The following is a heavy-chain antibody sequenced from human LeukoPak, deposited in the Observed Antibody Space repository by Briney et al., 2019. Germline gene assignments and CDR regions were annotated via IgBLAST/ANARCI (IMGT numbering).Heavy chain of an antibody. V-gene: IGHV3-48*02. CDR3: ASSPRGTSPYFFDS. CDR1: GFTFSSYS. Sequence: GGSLRLSCAASGFTFSSYSMNWVRQAPGKGLEWVSYISSSSSTIYYADSVKGRFTISRDSAKNSLYLQMNSLRDEDTAVYYCASSPRGTSPYFFDSWGQGTLVTVSS. CDR2: ISSSSSTI. J-gene: IGHJ4*02. D-gene: IGHD3-16*01.